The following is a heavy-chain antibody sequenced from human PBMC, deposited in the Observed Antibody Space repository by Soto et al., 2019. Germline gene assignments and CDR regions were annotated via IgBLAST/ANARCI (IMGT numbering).Heavy chain of an antibody. CDR2: ISSSGSTI. CDR3: ARGMLGYCSGGSCYGDAFDI. CDR1: GFTFSDYY. Sequence: GGSLRLSCAASGFTFSDYYMSWICQAPGKGLEWVSYISSSGSTIYYADSVKGRFTISRDNAKNSLYLQMNSLRAEDTAVYYCARGMLGYCSGGSCYGDAFDIWGQGTMVTVSS. D-gene: IGHD2-15*01. V-gene: IGHV3-11*01. J-gene: IGHJ3*02.